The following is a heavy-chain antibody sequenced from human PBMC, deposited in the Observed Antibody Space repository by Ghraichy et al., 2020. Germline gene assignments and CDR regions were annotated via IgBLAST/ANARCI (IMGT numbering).Heavy chain of an antibody. CDR3: AKDSLSAVAGSRVYGMDV. Sequence: GGSLRLSCEASGFIFSNYAMNWVRQAPGQGLEWVSVISASGGSTFYPDSLKGRFTISRDNSKNTLYLQMDNLRADDTAIYYCAKDSLSAVAGSRVYGMDVRRQGTAVTVAS. CDR2: ISASGGST. V-gene: IGHV3-23*01. D-gene: IGHD6-19*01. CDR1: GFIFSNYA. J-gene: IGHJ6*02.